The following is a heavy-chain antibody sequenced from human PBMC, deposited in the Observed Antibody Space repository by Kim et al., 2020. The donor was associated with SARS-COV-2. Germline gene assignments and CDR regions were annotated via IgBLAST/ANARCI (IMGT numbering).Heavy chain of an antibody. Sequence: SETLSLTCTVSGGSISSSSYYWGWIRQPPGKGLEWIGSIYYSGSTYYNPSLKSRVTISVDTSKNQFSLKLSSVTAADTAVYYCARQILEWSLRRVRYFDYWGQGTLVTVSS. CDR1: GGSISSSSYY. CDR2: IYYSGST. D-gene: IGHD3-3*01. V-gene: IGHV4-39*01. J-gene: IGHJ4*02. CDR3: ARQILEWSLRRVRYFDY.